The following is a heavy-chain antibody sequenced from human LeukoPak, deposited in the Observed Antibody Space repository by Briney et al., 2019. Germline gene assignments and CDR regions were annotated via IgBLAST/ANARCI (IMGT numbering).Heavy chain of an antibody. J-gene: IGHJ4*02. CDR1: GLPFTSYA. CDR3: ARDSTYFYDGGSSGPHYFDY. D-gene: IGHD3-16*01. V-gene: IGHV3-30*04. CDR2: ISYDGGIT. Sequence: GGSLRLSFAASGLPFTSYATNWVRPAPGKGPEWLAVISYDGGITHYSDSVKDRFTISRDNSKNTLFLQLNSLRGDDTAVYYCARDSTYFYDGGSSGPHYFDYWGQGTLVTVSS.